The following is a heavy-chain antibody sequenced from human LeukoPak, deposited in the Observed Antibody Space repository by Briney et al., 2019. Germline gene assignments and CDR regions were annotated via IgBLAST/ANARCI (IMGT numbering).Heavy chain of an antibody. Sequence: GGSLRLSCAASGFTVSSYEMNWVRQTPGKGLEWVSYISSSGNTIYYADSVKGRFTISRDNAKNSLYLQMNSLRAEDTAVYYCARGGGYYGSGSLHYYYYGMDVWGQGTTVTVSS. CDR1: GFTVSSYE. CDR2: ISSSGNTI. CDR3: ARGGGYYGSGSLHYYYYGMDV. J-gene: IGHJ6*02. V-gene: IGHV3-48*03. D-gene: IGHD3-10*01.